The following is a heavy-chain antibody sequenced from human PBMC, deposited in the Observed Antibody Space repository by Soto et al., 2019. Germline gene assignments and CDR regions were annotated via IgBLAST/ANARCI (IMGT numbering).Heavy chain of an antibody. D-gene: IGHD3-22*01. Sequence: ASETLSLTCTVSGGSISSSSYYWGWIRQPPGKGLEWIGSIYYSGSTYYNPSLKSRVTISVDTSKNQFSLKLSSVTAADTAVYYCARRVYYYDSSGYSGPFDYWGQGTLVTVSS. V-gene: IGHV4-39*01. CDR3: ARRVYYYDSSGYSGPFDY. CDR1: GGSISSSSYY. CDR2: IYYSGST. J-gene: IGHJ4*02.